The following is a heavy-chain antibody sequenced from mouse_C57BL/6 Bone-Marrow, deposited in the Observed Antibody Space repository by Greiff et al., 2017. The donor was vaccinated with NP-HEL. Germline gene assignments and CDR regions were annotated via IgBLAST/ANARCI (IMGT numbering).Heavy chain of an antibody. V-gene: IGHV5-16*01. CDR3: ARGLYYGNYTPFDY. Sequence: EVKLVESEGGLVQPGSSMKLSCTASGFTFSDYYMAWVRQVPEKGLEWVANINYDGSSTYYLDSLKSRFIISRDNAKNILYLQMSSLKSEDTATYYCARGLYYGNYTPFDYWGQGTTLTVSS. CDR1: GFTFSDYY. D-gene: IGHD2-1*01. CDR2: INYDGSST. J-gene: IGHJ2*01.